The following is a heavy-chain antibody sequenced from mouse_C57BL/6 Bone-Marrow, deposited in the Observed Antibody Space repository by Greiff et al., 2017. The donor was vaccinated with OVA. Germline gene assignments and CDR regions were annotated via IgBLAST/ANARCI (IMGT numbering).Heavy chain of an antibody. Sequence: EVHLVESGGGLVEPGGSLKLSCAASGFTFSDYGMHWVRQAPEKGLEWVAYISSGSSTIYYADTVKGRFTISRDNAKNTLFLQMTSLRSEDTAMYYCARSYGNYVGNFDYWGQGTTLTVSS. J-gene: IGHJ2*01. V-gene: IGHV5-17*01. D-gene: IGHD2-1*01. CDR3: ARSYGNYVGNFDY. CDR2: ISSGSSTI. CDR1: GFTFSDYG.